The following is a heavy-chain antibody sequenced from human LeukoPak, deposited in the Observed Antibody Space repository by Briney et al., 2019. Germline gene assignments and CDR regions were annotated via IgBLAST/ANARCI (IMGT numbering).Heavy chain of an antibody. Sequence: SETLSLTCTVSGGSISSYYWSWIRQPPGKGLEWIGEINHSGSTNYNPSLKSRVTISVDTSKNQFSLKLSSVTAADTAVYYCAGHRRNYINWFDPWGQGTLVTVSS. V-gene: IGHV4-34*01. J-gene: IGHJ5*02. D-gene: IGHD1-7*01. CDR1: GGSISSYY. CDR2: INHSGST. CDR3: AGHRRNYINWFDP.